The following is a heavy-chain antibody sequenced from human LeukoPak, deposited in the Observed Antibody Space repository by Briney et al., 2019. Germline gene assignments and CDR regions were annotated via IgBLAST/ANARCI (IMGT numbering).Heavy chain of an antibody. Sequence: PGRSLRLSCAASGFTFSSYGMHWVRQAPGKGLEWVAVISYDGSNKYYADSVKGRFTISRDNSKNTLYLQMNSLRAEDTAVYYCAKPGGVVPEGSFQDWGQGTLVTVS. CDR2: ISYDGSNK. CDR1: GFTFSSYG. D-gene: IGHD2-2*01. CDR3: AKPGGVVPEGSFQD. J-gene: IGHJ1*01. V-gene: IGHV3-30*18.